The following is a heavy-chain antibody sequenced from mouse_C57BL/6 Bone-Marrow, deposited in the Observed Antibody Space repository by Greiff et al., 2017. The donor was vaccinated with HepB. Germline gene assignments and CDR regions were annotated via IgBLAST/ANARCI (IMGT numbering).Heavy chain of an antibody. J-gene: IGHJ2*01. CDR2: YPGSGNTY. D-gene: IGHD2-10*01. Sequence: VQLQQSGPELVKPGASVKMPCKASGYTFTDYYMHWVKQKPGKGLEWIGEIYPGSGNTYYNEKFKGKATLTADTSSSTAYMQLSSLTSEDSAVYFCARSEAYYPVYWGQGTTLTVSS. CDR3: RSEAYYPVY. CDR1: YTFTDYYM. V-gene: IGHV1-83*01.